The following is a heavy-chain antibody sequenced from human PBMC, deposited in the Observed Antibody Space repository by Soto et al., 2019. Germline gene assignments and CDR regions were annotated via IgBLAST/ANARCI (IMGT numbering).Heavy chain of an antibody. CDR1: GFTFSSYA. CDR3: ATERGYNYDYFLMDV. Sequence: GGSLRLSCAASGFTFSSYAMSWVRQAPGKGLEWVSGISGSGGSTYYADSGKGRFTISRDNSKNTLYLQTNSLRAEDTAVYYCATERGYNYDYFLMDVWGQGTTVTVSS. D-gene: IGHD1-1*01. V-gene: IGHV3-23*01. CDR2: ISGSGGST. J-gene: IGHJ6*02.